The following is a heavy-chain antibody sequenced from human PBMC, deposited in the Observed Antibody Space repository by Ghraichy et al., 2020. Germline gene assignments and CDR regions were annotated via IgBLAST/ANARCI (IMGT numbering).Heavy chain of an antibody. CDR2: IRSDGTST. J-gene: IGHJ4*02. CDR3: ARGYCSGGRCFFGTGGSHFDC. Sequence: GGSLRLSCAASGFTFNNYWMHWVRQAPGKGLVWVSRIRSDGTSTTYADSVRGRFTISRDNAKNTLYLQMNSLRVDDTAVYFCARGYCSGGRCFFGTGGSHFDCLGQGPLVTVSS. CDR1: GFTFNNYW. D-gene: IGHD2-15*01. V-gene: IGHV3-74*01.